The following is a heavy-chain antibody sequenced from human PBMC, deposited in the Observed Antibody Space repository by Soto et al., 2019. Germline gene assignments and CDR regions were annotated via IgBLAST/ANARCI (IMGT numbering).Heavy chain of an antibody. CDR1: GYTFTGYY. J-gene: IGHJ4*02. CDR2: INPNSGGT. V-gene: IGHV1-2*04. CDR3: ARRAAAGTELAFDY. Sequence: QVQLVQSGAEVKKPGASVKVSCKASGYTFTGYYMHWVRQAPGQGLEWMGWINPNSGGTNYAQKFQGWDTMTRDTSISTAYMELSRLRSDDTAVYYCARRAAAGTELAFDYWGQGTLVTVSS. D-gene: IGHD6-13*01.